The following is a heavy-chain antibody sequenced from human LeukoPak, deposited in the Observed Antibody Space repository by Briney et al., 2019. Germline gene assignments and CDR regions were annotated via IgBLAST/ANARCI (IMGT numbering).Heavy chain of an antibody. V-gene: IGHV3-66*01. CDR1: GFTVSSNY. CDR2: IYSSGST. D-gene: IGHD3-10*01. Sequence: GGSLRLSCAAPGFTVSSNYMSWVRQAPGKGLEWASVIYSSGSTYYADSVKGRFTISRDNSKNTLYLQMNSLRAEDTAVYYCAPGVITLYYYYYGMDVWGQGTTVTVSS. J-gene: IGHJ6*02. CDR3: APGVITLYYYYYGMDV.